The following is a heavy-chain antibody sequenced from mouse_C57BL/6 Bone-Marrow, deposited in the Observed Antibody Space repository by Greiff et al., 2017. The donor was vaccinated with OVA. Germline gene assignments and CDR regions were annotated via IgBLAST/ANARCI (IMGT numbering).Heavy chain of an antibody. D-gene: IGHD1-1*01. CDR3: ARRGYYGSSYWYCDV. V-gene: IGHV5-12*01. CDR2: ISNGGGRT. J-gene: IGHJ1*03. Sequence: EVKLVESGGGLVQPGGSLKLSCAASGFTFSDYYMYWVRQTPEKRLEWVAYISNGGGRTYYPDTVKGRFTISRDNAKNTLYLQMSRLKSEDTAMYYCARRGYYGSSYWYCDVWGTGTTVTVSS. CDR1: GFTFSDYY.